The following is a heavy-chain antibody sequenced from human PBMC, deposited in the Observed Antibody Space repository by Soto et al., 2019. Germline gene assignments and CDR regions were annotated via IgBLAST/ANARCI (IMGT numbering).Heavy chain of an antibody. CDR1: GFTFSSYA. CDR3: ARDRLRYNWNDFPYYSYGMDV. V-gene: IGHV3-30-3*01. CDR2: ISYDGSNK. J-gene: IGHJ6*02. D-gene: IGHD1-1*01. Sequence: QVQLVESGGGVVQPGRSLRLSCAASGFTFSSYAMHWVRQAPGKGLEWVAVISYDGSNKYYPDSVKGRFTISSDDSKRTLYLHMNSRMAEDTAVYYCARDRLRYNWNDFPYYSYGMDVWGQGTTVTVSS.